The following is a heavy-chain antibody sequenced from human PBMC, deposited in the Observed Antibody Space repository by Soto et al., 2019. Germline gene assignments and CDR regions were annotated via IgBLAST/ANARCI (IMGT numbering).Heavy chain of an antibody. CDR3: ATALGYCSSTSCLPHYYYYYYGMDV. J-gene: IGHJ6*02. Sequence: QVQLVQSGAEVKKPGASVKVSCKVSGYTLTELSMHWVRQAPGKGLEWMGGFDPEDGETIYAQKFQGRVTMTEDTSTDTAYMELSSLISEDTAVYYCATALGYCSSTSCLPHYYYYYYGMDVWGQGTTVTVSS. CDR2: FDPEDGET. D-gene: IGHD2-2*01. CDR1: GYTLTELS. V-gene: IGHV1-24*01.